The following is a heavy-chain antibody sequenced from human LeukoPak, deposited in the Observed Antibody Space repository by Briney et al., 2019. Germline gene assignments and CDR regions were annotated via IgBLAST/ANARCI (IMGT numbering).Heavy chain of an antibody. CDR2: ISSSGSTI. CDR3: ARATPTYCGGDCYLPY. J-gene: IGHJ4*02. CDR1: GFTFSDYY. V-gene: IGHV3-11*01. Sequence: PEGSLRLSCAASGFTFSDYYMSWIRQAPGKGLEGVSYISSSGSTIYYADSVKGRFTISRDNAKNSLYLQMNSLRAEDTAVYYCARATPTYCGGDCYLPYWGQGTLVTVSS. D-gene: IGHD2-21*02.